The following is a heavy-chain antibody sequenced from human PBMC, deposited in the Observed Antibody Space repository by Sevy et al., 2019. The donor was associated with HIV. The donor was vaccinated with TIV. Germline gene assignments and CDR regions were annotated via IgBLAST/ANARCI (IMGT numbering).Heavy chain of an antibody. D-gene: IGHD2-8*01. Sequence: GGSLRLSCAASGFTFSKYSMSWVRQPPGKGLEWVSTLSFGCGEINYADSVKGRFTISRDNSKSSGYLQMNNLRPEDTAVYYCAREGCTKPHDYWGQGTLVTVSS. V-gene: IGHV3-23*01. CDR3: AREGCTKPHDY. CDR2: LSFGCGEI. CDR1: GFTFSKYS. J-gene: IGHJ4*02.